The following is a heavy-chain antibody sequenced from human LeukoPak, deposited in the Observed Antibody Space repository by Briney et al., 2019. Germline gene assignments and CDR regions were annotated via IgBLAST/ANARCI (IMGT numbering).Heavy chain of an antibody. V-gene: IGHV4-59*01. CDR1: GGSISSYY. CDR2: IYYSGST. J-gene: IGHJ6*03. CDR3: ASALSGSWSYYYYYMDV. Sequence: SETLSLTCTVSGGSISSYYWSWIRQPPGKGLEWIGYIYYSGSTNYNPSLKSRVTISVDTSKNQFSLKLSSVTAADTAVYYRASALSGSWSYYYYYMDVWGKGTTVTVSS. D-gene: IGHD1-26*01.